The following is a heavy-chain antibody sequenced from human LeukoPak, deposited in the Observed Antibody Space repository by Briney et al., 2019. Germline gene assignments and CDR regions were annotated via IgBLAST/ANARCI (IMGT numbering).Heavy chain of an antibody. Sequence: ASVKVSCKASDYTFTNDGISWVRQAPGQGLEWMGWISADNGFTASAQNLQGRVTMTTDTSTNTAYMELRSLRSDDTAVYYCANLAGVVAGLDPWGQGTLVTVSS. D-gene: IGHD6-19*01. J-gene: IGHJ5*02. CDR1: DYTFTNDG. CDR2: ISADNGFT. V-gene: IGHV1-18*01. CDR3: ANLAGVVAGLDP.